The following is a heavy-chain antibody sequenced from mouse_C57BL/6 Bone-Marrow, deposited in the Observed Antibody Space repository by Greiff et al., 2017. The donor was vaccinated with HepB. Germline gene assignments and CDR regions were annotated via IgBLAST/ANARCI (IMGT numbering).Heavy chain of an antibody. CDR2: ISNLAYSI. Sequence: EVQGVESGGGLVQPGGSLKLSCAASGFTFSDYGMAWVRQAPRKGPEWVAFISNLAYSIYYADTVTGRFTISRENAKNTRYLEMSSLRSEDTAMYYCARKGDYYGSSYWYFDVWGTGTTVTVSS. D-gene: IGHD1-1*01. CDR3: ARKGDYYGSSYWYFDV. J-gene: IGHJ1*03. CDR1: GFTFSDYG. V-gene: IGHV5-15*01.